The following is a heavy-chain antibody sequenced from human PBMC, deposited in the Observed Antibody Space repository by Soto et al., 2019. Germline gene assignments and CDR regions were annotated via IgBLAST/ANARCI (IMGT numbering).Heavy chain of an antibody. CDR2: ISAYNGNT. Sequence: QVQLVQSGAEVKKPGASVKVSCKASGYTLTSYGISWVRQAPGQGLEWMGWISAYNGNTNYAQKLQGRVTMTTDTSTSTAYMELRSLRSDDTAVYYCARDARYGSGTYRLRSYYYYGMDVWGQGTTVTVSS. J-gene: IGHJ6*02. V-gene: IGHV1-18*01. CDR3: ARDARYGSGTYRLRSYYYYGMDV. D-gene: IGHD3-10*01. CDR1: GYTLTSYG.